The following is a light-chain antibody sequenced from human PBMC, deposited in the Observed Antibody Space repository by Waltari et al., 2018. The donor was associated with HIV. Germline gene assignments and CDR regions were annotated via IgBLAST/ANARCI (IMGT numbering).Light chain of an antibody. CDR1: TSHVGVH. CDR2: DVS. Sequence: QSALTQPASVSASPGQSLTISCLGVTSHVGVHVSWFQQNPGKAPKVIIYDVSERPSGVSHRFSGSRSGNTASLTISGLQAEDEADYYCCSFVGRWVFGGGTTLTVL. CDR3: CSFVGRWV. J-gene: IGLJ2*01. V-gene: IGLV2-23*02.